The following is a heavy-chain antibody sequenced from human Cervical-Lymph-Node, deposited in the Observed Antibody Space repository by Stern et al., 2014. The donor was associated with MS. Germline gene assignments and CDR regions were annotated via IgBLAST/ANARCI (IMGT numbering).Heavy chain of an antibody. CDR2: INPNMGGT. J-gene: IGHJ4*02. V-gene: IGHV1-2*02. D-gene: IGHD5-12*01. Sequence: QVQLVESGAEVKTPGASVKVSCKASGDTFTGYYMHWGRKRPGPGLERIGWINPNMGGTYYAQKFQGRVTMTRDTSISTAYMELSSLRPDDTAVYYCARGTVATISGYWGQGTLVTVPS. CDR1: GDTFTGYY. CDR3: ARGTVATISGY.